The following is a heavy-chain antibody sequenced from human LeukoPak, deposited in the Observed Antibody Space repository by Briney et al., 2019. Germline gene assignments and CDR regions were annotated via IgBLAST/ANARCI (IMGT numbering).Heavy chain of an antibody. D-gene: IGHD6-13*01. CDR1: GGSISSGGYS. Sequence: SQTLSLTCAVSGGSISSGGYSWSWIRQPPGKGLEWIGYIYHSGSTNYNPSLKSRVTISVDTSKNQFSLKLSSVTAADTAVYYCARATGDSSSWYADYWGQGTLVTVSS. CDR3: ARATGDSSSWYADY. CDR2: IYHSGST. J-gene: IGHJ4*02. V-gene: IGHV4-30-2*01.